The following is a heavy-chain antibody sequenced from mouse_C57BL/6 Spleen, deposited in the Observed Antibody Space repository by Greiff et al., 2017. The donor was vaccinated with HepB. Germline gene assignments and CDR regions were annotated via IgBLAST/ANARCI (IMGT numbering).Heavy chain of an antibody. Sequence: EVKLQESGGGLAKPGGSLKLSCAASGFTFSDYGMHWVRQAPEKGLEWVAYISSGSSTIYYADTVKGRFTISRDNAKNTLFLQMTSLRSEDTAMYYCARAYSNYYFDYWGQGTTLTVSS. D-gene: IGHD2-5*01. J-gene: IGHJ2*01. CDR3: ARAYSNYYFDY. CDR1: GFTFSDYG. V-gene: IGHV5-17*01. CDR2: ISSGSSTI.